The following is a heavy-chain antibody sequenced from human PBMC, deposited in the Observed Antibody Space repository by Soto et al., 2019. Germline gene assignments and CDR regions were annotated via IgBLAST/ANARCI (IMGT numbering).Heavy chain of an antibody. CDR1: GYTFTSYA. CDR3: ARDRRVAVAGDDAFDI. V-gene: IGHV1-3*01. D-gene: IGHD6-19*01. CDR2: INAGNGNT. J-gene: IGHJ3*02. Sequence: QVQLVQSGAEVKKPGASVKVSCKASGYTFTSYAMHWVRQAPGQRLEWMGWINAGNGNTKYSQKIQGRVTITRDTSASTAYMELSSLRSEDTAVYYCARDRRVAVAGDDAFDIWGQGTMVTVSS.